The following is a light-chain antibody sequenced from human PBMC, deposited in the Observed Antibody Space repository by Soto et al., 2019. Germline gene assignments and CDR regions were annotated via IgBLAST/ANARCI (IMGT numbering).Light chain of an antibody. V-gene: IGKV3-20*01. CDR3: QQYGSSPLT. CDR1: QSVSSSY. J-gene: IGKJ4*01. CDR2: GAS. Sequence: ILFSHSPGTLSLSPGERATLSCRARQSVSSSYLAWYQQKPGQAPRLLIYGASNRAAGIPAMFSGSGSGTDFTLTISRLEPEDFAVYYCQQYGSSPLTFGGGTKVDIK.